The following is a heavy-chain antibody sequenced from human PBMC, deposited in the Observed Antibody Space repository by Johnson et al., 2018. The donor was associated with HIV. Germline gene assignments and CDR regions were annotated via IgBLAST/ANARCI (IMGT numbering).Heavy chain of an antibody. D-gene: IGHD3-3*01. V-gene: IGHV3-53*01. CDR2: IYSGGST. J-gene: IGHJ3*02. Sequence: VQVVESGGGLIQPGGSLRLSCAASGFTVSSNYMSWVRQAPGKGLEWVSVIYSGGSTYYADSVKGRFTISRDKSKNTLYLQMNSLRAEDTAVYYCATAGVVTIFGVVIPTDAFDIWGQGTMVIVS. CDR3: ATAGVVTIFGVVIPTDAFDI. CDR1: GFTVSSNY.